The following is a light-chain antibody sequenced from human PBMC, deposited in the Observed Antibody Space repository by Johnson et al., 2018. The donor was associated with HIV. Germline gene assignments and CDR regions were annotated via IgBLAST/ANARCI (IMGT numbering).Light chain of an antibody. V-gene: IGLV1-51*02. CDR3: GTWDSSLTVGV. Sequence: QLVLTQPPSVSAAPGQKVTISCSGSSSNIGNNYVSWYRQLPGTAPKVLIYEDNKRPSGIPDRFSGSKSGPSAALDIAGLQTGDEADYYCGTWDSSLTVGVFGSGTKVTVL. CDR2: EDN. J-gene: IGLJ1*01. CDR1: SSNIGNNY.